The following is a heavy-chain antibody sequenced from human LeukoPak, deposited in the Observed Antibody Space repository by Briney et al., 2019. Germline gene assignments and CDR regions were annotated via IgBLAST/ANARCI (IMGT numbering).Heavy chain of an antibody. V-gene: IGHV6-1*01. CDR1: GDSVSNNIAT. CDR2: TYYKSKWYN. CDR3: ARATVAGVGRLFDY. J-gene: IGHJ4*02. Sequence: SQTLSLTCAISGDSVSNNIATWNWIRQSPSRGLEWLGRTYYKSKWYNDYAVSVKSRITINPDTSKNQFSLQLNSVTPEDTAVYYCARATVAGVGRLFDYWGQGTLVTVSS. D-gene: IGHD6-19*01.